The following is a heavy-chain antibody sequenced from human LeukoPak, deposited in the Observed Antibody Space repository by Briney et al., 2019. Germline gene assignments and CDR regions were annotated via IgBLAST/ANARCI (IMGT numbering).Heavy chain of an antibody. V-gene: IGHV1-18*01. J-gene: IGHJ4*02. Sequence: PGASVKVSCKASGYTFSSYGISWVRQAPGQGLEWMGWISAYNGHTNYAEKLQGRVTMTTDTSTSTVHMELSGLRSEDTAVYYCARDQEGFDYWGQGTLVTVSS. CDR2: ISAYNGHT. CDR3: ARDQEGFDY. CDR1: GYTFSSYG.